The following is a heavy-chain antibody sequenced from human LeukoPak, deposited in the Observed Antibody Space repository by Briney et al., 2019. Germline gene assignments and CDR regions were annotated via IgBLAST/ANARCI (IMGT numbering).Heavy chain of an antibody. J-gene: IGHJ4*01. CDR2: IYYSGST. D-gene: IGHD3-10*01. Sequence: SETLSLTCTVSGGSISSSSYYWGWIRQPPGKGLEWIGSIYYSGSTYYNPSLKSRITISVDTSKNQFSLKLSSVTAADTAVYYCARHYYGSGSYFGRFDYWGQGPLVTVSS. CDR3: ARHYYGSGSYFGRFDY. CDR1: GGSISSSSYY. V-gene: IGHV4-39*01.